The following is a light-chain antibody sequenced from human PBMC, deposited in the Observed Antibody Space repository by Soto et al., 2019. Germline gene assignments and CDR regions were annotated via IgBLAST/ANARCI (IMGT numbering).Light chain of an antibody. CDR3: SSYTSSSTLEV. J-gene: IGLJ2*01. CDR2: EVS. Sequence: QSALTQPASVSGSPGQSITISCTGTSSDVGGYNYVSWYQQHPGKAPKLMIYEVSNRPSGVSNRFSGSKSVNTASLTISGLQAEDEAAYYCSSYTSSSTLEVFGGGTKLTVL. CDR1: SSDVGGYNY. V-gene: IGLV2-14*01.